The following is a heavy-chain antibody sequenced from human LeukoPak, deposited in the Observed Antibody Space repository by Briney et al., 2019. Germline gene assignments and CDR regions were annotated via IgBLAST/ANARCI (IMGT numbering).Heavy chain of an antibody. CDR1: GYTFTGYY. D-gene: IGHD3-10*01. V-gene: IGHV1-2*02. J-gene: IGHJ6*02. CDR2: INPNSGGT. Sequence: ASVKVSCKASGYTFTGYYMHWVRQAPGQGLEWMGWINPNSGGTNYAQKFQGRVTMTRDTSISTAYMELSRLRSDDTPVYYCARGSGSGSYYNSFTYYGMDVWGQGTTVTVSS. CDR3: ARGSGSGSYYNSFTYYGMDV.